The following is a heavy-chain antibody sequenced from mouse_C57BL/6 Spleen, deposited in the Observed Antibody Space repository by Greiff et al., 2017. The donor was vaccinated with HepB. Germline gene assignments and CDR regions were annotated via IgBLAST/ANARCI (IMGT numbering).Heavy chain of an antibody. Sequence: EVKVVESGGDLVKPGGSLKLSCAASGFTFSSYGMSWVRQTPDKRLEWVATISSGGSYTYYPDSVKGRFTISRDNAKNTLYLQMSSLKSEDTAMDYCARHEDYDGFAYWGQGTLVTVSA. CDR2: ISSGGSYT. CDR3: ARHEDYDGFAY. J-gene: IGHJ3*01. CDR1: GFTFSSYG. V-gene: IGHV5-6*01. D-gene: IGHD2-4*01.